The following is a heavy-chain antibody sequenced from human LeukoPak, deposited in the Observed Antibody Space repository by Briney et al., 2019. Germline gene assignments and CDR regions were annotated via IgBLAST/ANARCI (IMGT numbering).Heavy chain of an antibody. J-gene: IGHJ3*02. D-gene: IGHD2-2*01. V-gene: IGHV1-69*05. CDR1: GGTFSSYA. CDR2: IIPIFGTA. CDR3: ARDRDPIVVVPAALGAPAFDI. Sequence: SVKVSCKASGGTFSSYAISWVRQAPGQGLEWMGGIIPIFGTANYAQKFQGRVTITTDESTSTAYMELSSLRSEDTAVYYCARDRDPIVVVPAALGAPAFDIWGQGTMVTVSS.